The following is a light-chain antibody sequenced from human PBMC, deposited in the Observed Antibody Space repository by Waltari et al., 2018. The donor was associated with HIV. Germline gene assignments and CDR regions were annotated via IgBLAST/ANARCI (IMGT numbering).Light chain of an antibody. CDR3: MQRIEFPLT. Sequence: DIVMTQTPLSLPVTPGEPATISCRSSQSLLDSDDGKTYLDWYLQKPGQSPQLLIYALSNRASGVPDRFSGSGSGTDFTLKISRVEAEDVGVYYCMQRIEFPLTSGGGTKVEIK. J-gene: IGKJ4*01. CDR1: QSLLDSDDGKTY. V-gene: IGKV2-40*01. CDR2: ALS.